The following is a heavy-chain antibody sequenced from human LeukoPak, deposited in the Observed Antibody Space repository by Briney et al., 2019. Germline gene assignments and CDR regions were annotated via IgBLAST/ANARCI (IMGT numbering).Heavy chain of an antibody. Sequence: PSETLSLTCTASGGSISSYYWSWIRQPPGKGLECIGYIYNSGSTNYNPSLKSRVSISVDTSKNHFSLKLSSVTAADTAVYYCARSAIDAFDIWGQGTMVTVSS. CDR1: GGSISSYY. V-gene: IGHV4-59*08. CDR3: ARSAIDAFDI. D-gene: IGHD6-25*01. J-gene: IGHJ3*02. CDR2: IYNSGST.